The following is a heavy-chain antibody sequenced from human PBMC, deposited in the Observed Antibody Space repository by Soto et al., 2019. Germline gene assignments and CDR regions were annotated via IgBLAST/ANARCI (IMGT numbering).Heavy chain of an antibody. Sequence: SETLSLTCTVSGGSISSYYWSWIRQPPGKGLEWIGYIYYSGSTNYNPSLKSRVTISVDTSKNQFSLNLSSVTAADTAVYYCARDNGYRYGYTLDHWGQGTLVTVS. V-gene: IGHV4-59*01. J-gene: IGHJ4*02. CDR3: ARDNGYRYGYTLDH. CDR2: IYYSGST. CDR1: GGSISSYY. D-gene: IGHD5-18*01.